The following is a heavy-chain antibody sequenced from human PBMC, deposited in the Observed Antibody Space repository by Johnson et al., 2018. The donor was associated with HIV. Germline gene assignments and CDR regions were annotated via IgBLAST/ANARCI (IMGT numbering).Heavy chain of an antibody. Sequence: VQLVESGGGVVRPGGSLRLSCAASGFTFDDYGMSWVRQAPGKGLEWVSGINWTGGRTGYADSVKGRFTISRDNAKNSQYLQMNSLRAEDTAFYYCARDRDSSSWYLAFDIWGQGTMVTVSS. J-gene: IGHJ3*02. V-gene: IGHV3-20*04. D-gene: IGHD6-13*01. CDR1: GFTFDDYG. CDR3: ARDRDSSSWYLAFDI. CDR2: INWTGGRT.